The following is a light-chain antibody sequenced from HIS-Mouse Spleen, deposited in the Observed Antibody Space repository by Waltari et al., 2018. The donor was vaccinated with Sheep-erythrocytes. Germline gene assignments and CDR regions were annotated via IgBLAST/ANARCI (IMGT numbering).Light chain of an antibody. V-gene: IGLV3-1*01. J-gene: IGLJ3*02. Sequence: SYELTQPPSVSVSPGQPASITCSGNKLEDKYACWYQQKPGKSPVLVIYQDSKRPSGIPERFSGSNSGNTATLTISGTQAMDEADYYCQAWDSSSWVFGGGTKLTVL. CDR3: QAWDSSSWV. CDR1: KLEDKY. CDR2: QDS.